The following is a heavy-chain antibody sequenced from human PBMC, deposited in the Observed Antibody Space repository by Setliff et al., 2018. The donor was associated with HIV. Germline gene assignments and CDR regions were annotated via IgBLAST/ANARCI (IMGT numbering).Heavy chain of an antibody. Sequence: ASVKVSCKASGGTFSSYAISWVRQAPGQGLEWMGRIIPIFGTANYAQKFQGRVTITADKSTSTACMELSSLRSEDTAVYYCARNPQPTGTPDYYYYYYMDVWGKGTTVTVSS. CDR3: ARNPQPTGTPDYYYYYYMDV. CDR2: IIPIFGTA. J-gene: IGHJ6*03. V-gene: IGHV1-69*06. D-gene: IGHD1-1*01. CDR1: GGTFSSYA.